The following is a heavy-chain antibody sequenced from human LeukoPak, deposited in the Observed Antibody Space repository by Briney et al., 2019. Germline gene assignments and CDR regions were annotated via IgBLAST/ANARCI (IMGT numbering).Heavy chain of an antibody. CDR2: IIPIFGTA. V-gene: IGHV1-69*05. D-gene: IGHD6-13*01. Sequence: SVTVSCKASGGTFSSYAISWVRQAPGQGPEWMGGIIPIFGTANYAQKFQGRVTITTDESTSTAYMELSSLRSEDTAVYYCARGSPLSSSWTPYYFDYWGQGTLVTVSS. CDR1: GGTFSSYA. J-gene: IGHJ4*02. CDR3: ARGSPLSSSWTPYYFDY.